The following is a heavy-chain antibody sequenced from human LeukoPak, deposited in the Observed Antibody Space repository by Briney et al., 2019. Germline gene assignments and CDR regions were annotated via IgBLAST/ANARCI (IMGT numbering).Heavy chain of an antibody. V-gene: IGHV3-74*01. CDR3: ARGSIVADGDFDY. Sequence: GGSLRLSCAASGFTFSNYWMHWVRQAPGKGLVWVSRISSDGSSTLYADSAKGRFTTSRDNAKNTLYLEMNSLRAEGTGVYYCARGSIVADGDFDYWGQGTLVTVSS. J-gene: IGHJ4*02. CDR1: GFTFSNYW. CDR2: ISSDGSST. D-gene: IGHD6-13*01.